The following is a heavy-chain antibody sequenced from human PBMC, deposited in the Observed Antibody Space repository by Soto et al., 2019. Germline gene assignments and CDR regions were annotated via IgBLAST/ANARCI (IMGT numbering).Heavy chain of an antibody. CDR1: GGSISSGGYY. CDR2: IYYSGST. Sequence: PSETLSLTCTVSGGSISSGGYYWSWIRQHPGKGLEWIGYIYYSGSTYYNPSLKSRVTISVDTSKNQFSLKLSSVTAADTAVYYCARGGVTTLSDAFDIWGQGKMVTVSS. D-gene: IGHD4-17*01. J-gene: IGHJ3*02. V-gene: IGHV4-31*03. CDR3: ARGGVTTLSDAFDI.